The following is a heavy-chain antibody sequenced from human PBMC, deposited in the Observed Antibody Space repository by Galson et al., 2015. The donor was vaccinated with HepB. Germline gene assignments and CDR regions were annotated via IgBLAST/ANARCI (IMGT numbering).Heavy chain of an antibody. V-gene: IGHV3-21*01. CDR2: ISSSSSYI. Sequence: SLRLSCAASGFTFSSYSMNWVRQAPGEGLEWVSSISSSSSYIYYADSVKGRFTISRDNAKNSLYLQMNSLRAEDTAVYYCAIMLWGTAISSDWYFDLWGRGTLVTVSS. CDR3: AIMLWGTAISSDWYFDL. D-gene: IGHD5-18*01. J-gene: IGHJ2*01. CDR1: GFTFSSYS.